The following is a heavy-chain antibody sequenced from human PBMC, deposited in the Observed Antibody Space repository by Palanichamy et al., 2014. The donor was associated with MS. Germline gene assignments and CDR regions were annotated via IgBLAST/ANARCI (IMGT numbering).Heavy chain of an antibody. V-gene: IGHV4-59*01. J-gene: IGHJ3*02. Sequence: QLQESGPGLVKPSETLSLTCTVSGGSISSYYWSWIRQPPGKGLEWIGYIYYSGSTNYNPSLKSRVTISVDTSKNQFSLKLSSVTAADTAVYYCASRTYYYDSSGYSDAFDIWGQGTMVTVSS. CDR3: ASRTYYYDSSGYSDAFDI. CDR1: GGSISSYY. CDR2: IYYSGST. D-gene: IGHD3-22*01.